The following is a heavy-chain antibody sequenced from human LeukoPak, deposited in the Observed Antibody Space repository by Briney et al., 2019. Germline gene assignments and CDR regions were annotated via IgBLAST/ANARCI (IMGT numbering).Heavy chain of an antibody. Sequence: ASVKVSCKASGYTFTSYGISWVRQAPGQGLEWMGWISAYNGNTNYAQKLQGRVTMTTDTSTSTAYMELRSLRSDDTAVYYCARDPYSSRTSDAFDIWGQGTMVTVSS. CDR1: GYTFTSYG. D-gene: IGHD6-19*01. J-gene: IGHJ3*02. CDR3: ARDPYSSRTSDAFDI. CDR2: ISAYNGNT. V-gene: IGHV1-18*01.